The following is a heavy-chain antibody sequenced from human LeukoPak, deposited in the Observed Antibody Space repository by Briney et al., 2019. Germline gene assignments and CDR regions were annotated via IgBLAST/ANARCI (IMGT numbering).Heavy chain of an antibody. Sequence: PGGSLRLSCAASGFTFDDYGMSWVRQAPGQGLEWVSGINWYGGSTGYADSVKGRFTISRDNAKNSLYLQMNSLRAEDTALYHCARVAITMVRGRRTLYYYYMDVWGKGTTVTISS. V-gene: IGHV3-20*01. J-gene: IGHJ6*03. CDR3: ARVAITMVRGRRTLYYYYMDV. CDR2: INWYGGST. CDR1: GFTFDDYG. D-gene: IGHD3-10*01.